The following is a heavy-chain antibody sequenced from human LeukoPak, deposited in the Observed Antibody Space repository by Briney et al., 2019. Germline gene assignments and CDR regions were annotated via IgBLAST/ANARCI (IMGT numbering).Heavy chain of an antibody. D-gene: IGHD6-19*01. CDR1: GGSISGSY. Sequence: SETLSLTCTFSGGSISGSYWTWIRQPPGKGLEWMGYVYYSGSTTYHPSLKSRLTISIDMSMNQSSLKLTSMSAADTAVYYCARGKGDSGGWHPFYFDYWGQGTPVTVSS. J-gene: IGHJ4*02. CDR2: VYYSGST. V-gene: IGHV4-59*03. CDR3: ARGKGDSGGWHPFYFDY.